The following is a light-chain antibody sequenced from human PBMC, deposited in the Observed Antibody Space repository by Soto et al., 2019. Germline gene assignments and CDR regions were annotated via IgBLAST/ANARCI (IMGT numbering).Light chain of an antibody. CDR3: QQYGSSPWT. Sequence: ENVLTQSPGTLSLPPGGRATLSCRASQSVSSSYLTWYQQKPGQAPRLLIYGASSRATGVPDRFSGSGSGTDFTLTISRLETEDFAVYYCQQYGSSPWTFGKGTKV. CDR2: GAS. V-gene: IGKV3-20*01. CDR1: QSVSSSY. J-gene: IGKJ1*01.